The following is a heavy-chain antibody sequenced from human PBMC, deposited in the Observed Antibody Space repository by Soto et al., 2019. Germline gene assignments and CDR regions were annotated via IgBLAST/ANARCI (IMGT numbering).Heavy chain of an antibody. V-gene: IGHV3-48*02. Sequence: VQLVESGGGLVQPGGSLRLSCAASGFTFSSYSMNWVRQAPGKGLEWVSYISSSSSTIYYADSVKGRFTISRDNAKNSLYLQMNSLRDGDTAVYYCARDAILTGYYNYYYYGMDVWGQGTTVTVSS. CDR3: ARDAILTGYYNYYYYGMDV. CDR2: ISSSSSTI. J-gene: IGHJ6*02. CDR1: GFTFSSYS. D-gene: IGHD3-9*01.